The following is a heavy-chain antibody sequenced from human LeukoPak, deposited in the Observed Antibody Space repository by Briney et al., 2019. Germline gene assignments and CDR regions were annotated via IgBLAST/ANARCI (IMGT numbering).Heavy chain of an antibody. CDR3: ARDATYCLDC. CDR1: GFTFSNYW. D-gene: IGHD1-26*01. J-gene: IGHJ4*02. CDR2: MKQNGREA. V-gene: IGHV3-7*03. Sequence: GGSLRLSCAASGFTFSNYWMTWVRQAPGKRLEWVAHMKQNGREAYYVDSVKGRFTISRDNAKNSLFPQMNSLRAEDTAVYYCARDATYCLDCWGQGTLVTVSS.